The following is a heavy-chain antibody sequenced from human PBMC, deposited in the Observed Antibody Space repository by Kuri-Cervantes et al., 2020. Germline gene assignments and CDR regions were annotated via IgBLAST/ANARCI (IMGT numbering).Heavy chain of an antibody. CDR3: ARDQVLATVTALAY. D-gene: IGHD4-17*01. Sequence: GESLKISCAASGFTFSSYGMHWVRQAPGKGLEWVAVIWYDGSNKYYTDSVKGRFTISRDNSKNTLYLQMNSLRAEDTAVYYCARDQVLATVTALAYWGQGTLVTVSS. CDR2: IWYDGSNK. V-gene: IGHV3-33*01. J-gene: IGHJ4*02. CDR1: GFTFSSYG.